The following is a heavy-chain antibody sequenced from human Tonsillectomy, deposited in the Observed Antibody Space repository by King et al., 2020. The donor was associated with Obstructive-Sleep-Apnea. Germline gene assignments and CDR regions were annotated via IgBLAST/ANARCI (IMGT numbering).Heavy chain of an antibody. CDR3: ARGGYCSSTSCYDNWFDP. CDR2: INSDGRST. J-gene: IGHJ5*02. D-gene: IGHD2-2*01. CDR1: GFTFSSYW. Sequence: VQLVESGGGLVQPGGSLRLSCAASGFTFSSYWMHWVRQAPGKGLVWVSRINSDGRSTNYADSGKGRFTISRDNAKNTLYLQMNSLRAEDTAGYYCARGGYCSSTSCYDNWFDPWGQGTLVTVSS. V-gene: IGHV3-74*01.